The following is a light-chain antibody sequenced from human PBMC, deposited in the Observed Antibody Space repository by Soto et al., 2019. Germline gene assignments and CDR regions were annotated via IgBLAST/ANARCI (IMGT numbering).Light chain of an antibody. CDR2: GAS. J-gene: IGKJ4*01. V-gene: IGKV3-11*01. CDR1: QSVSSD. CDR3: QQRSNWPLT. Sequence: EVVLTQSPVTLSLSPGERATLSCRASQSVSSDLAWYQQKPGQAPRLLIYGASTRATGIPARFSGSGSGTEFTLTISSLEPADFAVYYCQQRSNWPLTFGGGTKVDIK.